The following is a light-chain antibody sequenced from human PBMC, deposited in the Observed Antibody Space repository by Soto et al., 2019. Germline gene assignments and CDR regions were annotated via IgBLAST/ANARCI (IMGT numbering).Light chain of an antibody. CDR3: QQYYSYPST. J-gene: IGKJ5*01. V-gene: IGKV1-5*01. CDR2: AAS. CDR1: QSISSW. Sequence: DIQMTQSPSTLSASVGDRVTITCRASQSISSWLAWYQQKPGKAPKLLIYAASTLQSGVPSRFSGSGSGTDFTLTISCLQSEDFATYYCQQYYSYPSTFGQGTRLEIK.